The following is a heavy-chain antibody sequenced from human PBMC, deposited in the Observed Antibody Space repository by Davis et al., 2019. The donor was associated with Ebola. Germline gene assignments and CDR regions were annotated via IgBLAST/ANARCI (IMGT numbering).Heavy chain of an antibody. V-gene: IGHV4-59*08. CDR3: ARLNVFPRAGYNEDN. CDR1: GGSISDYF. J-gene: IGHJ4*02. D-gene: IGHD5-24*01. CDR2: IYGEST. Sequence: MPSETLSLTCIVSGGSISDYFWSWVRQPPGRGLEWIGYIYGESTKYNASLQSRVTISVDTSKNQFSLKLKSVTAADTAVYYCARLNVFPRAGYNEDNWGPGIEVTVSS.